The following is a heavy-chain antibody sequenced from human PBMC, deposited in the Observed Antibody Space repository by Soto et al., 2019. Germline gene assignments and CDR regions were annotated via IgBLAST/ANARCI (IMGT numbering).Heavy chain of an antibody. V-gene: IGHV3-9*01. CDR3: VKDESINWYSGNFRH. CDR2: INWNSGSI. D-gene: IGHD6-13*01. Sequence: EVQLVESGGGLVQPGRSLRLSFAASGFTFDDYAMHWVRQVPGKGLEWVSGINWNSGSIGYADSVKGRFAISRDNAKNSLHLQMNSLRAEDTAFYYCVKDESINWYSGNFRHGGQGTLVTVSS. J-gene: IGHJ1*01. CDR1: GFTFDDYA.